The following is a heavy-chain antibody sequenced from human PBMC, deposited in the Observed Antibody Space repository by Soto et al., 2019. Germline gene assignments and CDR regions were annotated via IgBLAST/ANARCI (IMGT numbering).Heavy chain of an antibody. CDR3: GRLEGLATISYYFDY. CDR1: GESLSGYY. D-gene: IGHD3-9*01. CDR2: VNYSGST. J-gene: IGHJ4*02. V-gene: IGHV4-34*01. Sequence: PAETLSITCAVSGESLSGYYRGWIRQPPGKGLEWIGDVNYSGSTSYNPSLESRVTISVDKSKNQFSLKLMSLSAADTAVYYCGRLEGLATISYYFDYWGQGALVTVSS.